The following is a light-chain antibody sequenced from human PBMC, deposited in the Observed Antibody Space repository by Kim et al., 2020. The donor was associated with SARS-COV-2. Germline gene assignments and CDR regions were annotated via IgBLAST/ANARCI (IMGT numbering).Light chain of an antibody. CDR1: SGHSSYI. Sequence: QPVLTQSSSASASLGSSVKLTCTLSSGHSSYIIAWHQQQPGKAPRYLMKLESSGSYNKGSGVPDRFSGSSSGADRYLTISNRQSEDEADYYCETWDTNTRVFGGGTQLTVL. CDR2: LESSGSY. J-gene: IGLJ3*02. V-gene: IGLV4-60*03. CDR3: ETWDTNTRV.